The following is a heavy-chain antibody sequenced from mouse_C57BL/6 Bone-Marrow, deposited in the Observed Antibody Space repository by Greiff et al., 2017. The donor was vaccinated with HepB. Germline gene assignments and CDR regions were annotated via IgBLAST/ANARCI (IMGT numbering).Heavy chain of an antibody. CDR3: ARHGGSSYDY. D-gene: IGHD1-1*01. V-gene: IGHV5-12*01. CDR2: ISNGGGST. Sequence: EVQRVESGGGLVQPGGSLKLSCAASGFTFSDYYMYWVRQTPEKRLEWVAYISNGGGSTYYPDTVKGRFTISRDNAKNTLYLQMGRLKSEDTAMYYCARHGGSSYDYWGQGTTLTVSS. J-gene: IGHJ2*01. CDR1: GFTFSDYY.